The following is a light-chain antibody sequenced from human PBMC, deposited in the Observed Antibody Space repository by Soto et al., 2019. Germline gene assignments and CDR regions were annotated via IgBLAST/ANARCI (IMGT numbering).Light chain of an antibody. CDR2: AAS. Sequence: DIQMTHSPSSLSASVGDRVTITCRASQSISSYLNWYQQKPGKAPKLLIYAASSLQSGVPSRFSGSGSGKDFTLTISSLQPEDFATYYCQQSYRTPRTFGGGTKVEIX. CDR3: QQSYRTPRT. J-gene: IGKJ4*01. V-gene: IGKV1-39*01. CDR1: QSISSY.